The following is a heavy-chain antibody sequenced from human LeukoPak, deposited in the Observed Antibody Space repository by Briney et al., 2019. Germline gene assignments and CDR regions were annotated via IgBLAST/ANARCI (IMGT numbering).Heavy chain of an antibody. Sequence: SKTLSLTCAVYGGSFSGYYWSWIRQPPGKGLEWIGEINHSGSTNYNPSLKSRVTISVDTSKNQFSLKLSSVTAADTAVYYCARFQDIVVVPAAVQAAAFDYWGQGTLVTVSS. V-gene: IGHV4-34*01. CDR1: GGSFSGYY. CDR2: INHSGST. D-gene: IGHD2-2*02. J-gene: IGHJ4*02. CDR3: ARFQDIVVVPAAVQAAAFDY.